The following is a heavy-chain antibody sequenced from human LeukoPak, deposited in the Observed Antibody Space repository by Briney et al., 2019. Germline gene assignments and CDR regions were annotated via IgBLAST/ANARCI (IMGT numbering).Heavy chain of an antibody. CDR2: INPNSGGT. J-gene: IGHJ4*02. V-gene: IGHV1-2*02. CDR3: ARLVAGTDY. CDR1: GYTFTNND. D-gene: IGHD6-19*01. Sequence: ASVKVSCKASGYTFTNNDINWVRQATGQGIEWMGWINPNSGGTNYAQKFQGRVTMTRDTSISTAYMELSRLRSDDTAVYYCARLVAGTDYWGQGTLVTVSS.